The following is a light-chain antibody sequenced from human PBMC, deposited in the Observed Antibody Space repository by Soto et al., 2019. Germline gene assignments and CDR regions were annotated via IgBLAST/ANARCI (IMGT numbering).Light chain of an antibody. Sequence: EIVLTQSPGTLSLSPGERATLSCRASQSVSSSYLAWYQQKPGQAPRLLIYGASSRATGIPDRFSGSGSGTDFTLTISRLELEDFAVYYCQQYGSSPFAFGPGTKVDIK. CDR2: GAS. CDR3: QQYGSSPFA. J-gene: IGKJ3*01. V-gene: IGKV3-20*01. CDR1: QSVSSSY.